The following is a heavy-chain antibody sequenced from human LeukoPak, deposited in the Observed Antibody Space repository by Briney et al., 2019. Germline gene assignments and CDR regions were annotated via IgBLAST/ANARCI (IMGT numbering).Heavy chain of an antibody. Sequence: GGSLRLSCAASGFTFSSYSMNWVRQAPGKGLEWVSSISSSSSYIYYADSVKGRFTISRDNAKNSLYLQMNSLRSEDTAVYYCARALYYYGSGSLYGMDVWGQGTTVTVSS. CDR1: GFTFSSYS. CDR2: ISSSSSYI. J-gene: IGHJ6*02. CDR3: ARALYYYGSGSLYGMDV. D-gene: IGHD3-10*01. V-gene: IGHV3-21*01.